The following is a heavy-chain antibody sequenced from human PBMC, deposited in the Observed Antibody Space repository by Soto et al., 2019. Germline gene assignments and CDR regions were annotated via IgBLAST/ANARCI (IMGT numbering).Heavy chain of an antibody. CDR1: GFTFSSYA. Sequence: EVQLLESGGGLVQPGGSLRLSCAASGFTFSSYAMSWVRQAPGKGLEWVSAISGSGGSTYYAASVKGRFTISRDNSKNTLYLQMNSLRAEDTAVYYCAKTSNYVWGSYRYTGYFDYWGQGTLVTVSS. J-gene: IGHJ4*02. CDR2: ISGSGGST. CDR3: AKTSNYVWGSYRYTGYFDY. D-gene: IGHD3-16*02. V-gene: IGHV3-23*01.